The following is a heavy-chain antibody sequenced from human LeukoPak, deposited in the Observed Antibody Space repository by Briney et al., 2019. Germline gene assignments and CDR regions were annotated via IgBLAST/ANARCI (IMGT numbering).Heavy chain of an antibody. D-gene: IGHD6-19*01. CDR2: ISLNRGSI. V-gene: IGHV3-9*01. Sequence: GGSLRLSCAASGVTFDDDAMHWVRQAPGKGLEWVSGISLNRGSIGYADSVKGRFTISRDNAKNHLYLQMHSLRAEDTALYYCASAIAVAGPKPDYWGQGTLVTVSS. CDR1: GVTFDDDA. J-gene: IGHJ4*02. CDR3: ASAIAVAGPKPDY.